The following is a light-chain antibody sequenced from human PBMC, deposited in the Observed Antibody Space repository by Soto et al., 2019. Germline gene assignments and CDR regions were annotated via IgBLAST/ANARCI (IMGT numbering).Light chain of an antibody. J-gene: IGKJ1*01. CDR2: AAS. CDR3: QKYNSATWT. V-gene: IGKV1-27*01. Sequence: DIQMYQSPSILSASVGDRVTMTCRASQSSSSYLNWYQQKPVKGPKLLIYAASSFQSGVPSPFSGSGSGTDFTLTISSLQPEDVATYYCQKYNSATWTFGQGTKVDI. CDR1: QSSSSY.